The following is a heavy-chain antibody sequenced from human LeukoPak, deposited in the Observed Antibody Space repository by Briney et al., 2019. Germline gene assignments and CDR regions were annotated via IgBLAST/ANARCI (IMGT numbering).Heavy chain of an antibody. CDR3: ARAIISSSYMDV. Sequence: GGSLRLSCAASGFTFSSYRMNWVRQAPGRGLEWVSSLSSRSNYIYYADAVKGRFTISRDNAKNSLYLQMNSLRAEDTAVYYCARAIISSSYMDVWGQGTTVTVSS. CDR1: GFTFSSYR. J-gene: IGHJ6*02. V-gene: IGHV3-21*01. D-gene: IGHD6-13*01. CDR2: LSSRSNYI.